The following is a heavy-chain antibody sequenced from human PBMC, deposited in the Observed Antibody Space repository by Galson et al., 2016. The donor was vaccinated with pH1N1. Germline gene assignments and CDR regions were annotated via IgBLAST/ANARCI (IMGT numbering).Heavy chain of an antibody. CDR1: GGSISSGGYY. CDR3: ARVPRGEQLYYFDY. J-gene: IGHJ4*02. Sequence: TLSLTCTVSGGSISSGGYYWSWIRQHPGKGLEWIGYIYYSGSTYYNPSLNSRVTISVDTSKNQFSLKLSSVTAADTAVYYCARVPRGEQLYYFDYWGQGTLVTVPS. V-gene: IGHV4-31*03. CDR2: IYYSGST. D-gene: IGHD3-16*01.